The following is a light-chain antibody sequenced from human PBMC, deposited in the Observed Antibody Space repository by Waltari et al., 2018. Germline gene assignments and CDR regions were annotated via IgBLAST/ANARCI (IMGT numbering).Light chain of an antibody. V-gene: IGLV4-69*01. J-gene: IGLJ3*02. Sequence: QLVLTQSPSASASLGAPVKLTCTLSSGHSRNVIAWHPQQSEKGPRYLMKVNSDGSHSKGDDIPDRFSGSSSGAERYLTTSSVQSEDEADYYCQTGGHGTWVFGGGTKLTVL. CDR3: QTGGHGTWV. CDR2: VNSDGSH. CDR1: SGHSRNV.